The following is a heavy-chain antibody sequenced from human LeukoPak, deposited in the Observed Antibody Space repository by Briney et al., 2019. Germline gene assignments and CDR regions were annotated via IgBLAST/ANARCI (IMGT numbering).Heavy chain of an antibody. CDR1: GGTFSSYA. CDR2: IIPIFGTA. D-gene: IGHD2-2*02. CDR3: ASSWGFRYCSSTSCYKTFDY. V-gene: IGHV1-69*13. Sequence: GASVKVSCKASGGTFSSYAISWVRQAPGQGLEWMGGIIPIFGTANYAQKFQGRVTITADESTSTAYMELSSLRSEDTAVYYCASSWGFRYCSSTSCYKTFDYWGQGTLATVSS. J-gene: IGHJ4*02.